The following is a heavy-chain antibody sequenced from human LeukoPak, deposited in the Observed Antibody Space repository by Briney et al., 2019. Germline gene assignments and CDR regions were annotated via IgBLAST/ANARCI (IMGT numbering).Heavy chain of an antibody. Sequence: SVKVSCKASGGTFSSYAIIWVRQAPGQGLEWMGGIIPIFGTANYAQKFQGRVTITADKSTSTAYMELSSLRSEDTAVYYCAREGYSSGWFDYWGQGTLVTVSS. D-gene: IGHD6-19*01. CDR2: IIPIFGTA. V-gene: IGHV1-69*06. CDR1: GGTFSSYA. CDR3: AREGYSSGWFDY. J-gene: IGHJ4*02.